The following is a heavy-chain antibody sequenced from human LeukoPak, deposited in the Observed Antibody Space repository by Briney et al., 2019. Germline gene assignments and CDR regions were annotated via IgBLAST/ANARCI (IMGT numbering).Heavy chain of an antibody. D-gene: IGHD3-16*01. CDR3: ARDPSRRLPTMN. J-gene: IGHJ4*02. CDR2: ISSSGVTI. V-gene: IGHV3-11*01. CDR1: GFILRDYY. Sequence: GGSLRLSCAASGFILRDYYMNWIRQAPGKGLEWVSYISSSGVTIYYADSVKGRFTISRDNSKNTLYLQMNSLRAEDTAVYYCARDPSRRLPTMNWGQGTLVTVSS.